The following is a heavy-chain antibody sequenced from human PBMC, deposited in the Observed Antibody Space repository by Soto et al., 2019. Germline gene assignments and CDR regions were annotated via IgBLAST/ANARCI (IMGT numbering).Heavy chain of an antibody. D-gene: IGHD6-6*01. V-gene: IGHV4-34*01. Sequence: QVQLQQWGAGLLKPSETLSLTCAVYGGSFSGYYWSWIRQPPGKGLEWIGEINHSGSTNYNPSLKSRVTISVDTSKNQFSLKLSSVTAADTAVYYCARSPRDPIAAEKRWNAFDIWGQGTMVTVSS. CDR1: GGSFSGYY. J-gene: IGHJ3*02. CDR3: ARSPRDPIAAEKRWNAFDI. CDR2: INHSGST.